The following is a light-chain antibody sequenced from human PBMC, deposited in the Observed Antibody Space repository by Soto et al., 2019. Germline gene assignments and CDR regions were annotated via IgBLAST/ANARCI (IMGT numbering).Light chain of an antibody. Sequence: DIQMTQSPSTLSASVGDRVTITCRASQSISSRLAWYQQKPGKAPKFLIYDASSLESGVPSRFSGGGSGTEFTLTISSLQPDDFATYYCQQYNSYSGTFGQGTKV. CDR1: QSISSR. J-gene: IGKJ1*01. V-gene: IGKV1-5*01. CDR2: DAS. CDR3: QQYNSYSGT.